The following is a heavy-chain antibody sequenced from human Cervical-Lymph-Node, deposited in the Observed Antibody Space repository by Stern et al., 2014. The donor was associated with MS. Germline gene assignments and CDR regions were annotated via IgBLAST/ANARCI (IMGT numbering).Heavy chain of an antibody. CDR2: ISLSRGKI. Sequence: VQLVESGGDLVQPGRSLRLSCAASGFRFDDYAMYWVRQAPGQGLEWGSGISLSRGKIGYADSVKGRFTISRDNVKNCLFLQMNSLRSEDTASYYCARAIGFCSGGNCEPYYYYGIDVWGQGTRVTVSS. CDR3: ARAIGFCSGGNCEPYYYYGIDV. D-gene: IGHD2-15*01. CDR1: GFRFDDYA. V-gene: IGHV3-9*01. J-gene: IGHJ6*02.